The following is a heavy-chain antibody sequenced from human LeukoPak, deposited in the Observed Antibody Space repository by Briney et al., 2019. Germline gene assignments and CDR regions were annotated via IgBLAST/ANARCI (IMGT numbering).Heavy chain of an antibody. CDR2: IYHSGST. Sequence: SETLSLTCTVSGGSISSSSYYWGWIRQPPGKGLEWIGSIYHSGSTYYNPSLKSRVTISVDTSKNQFSLKLSSVTAADTAVYYCARVTGTTGIIGAFDIWGQGTMVTVSS. V-gene: IGHV4-39*07. CDR1: GGSISSSSYY. J-gene: IGHJ3*02. D-gene: IGHD1-1*01. CDR3: ARVTGTTGIIGAFDI.